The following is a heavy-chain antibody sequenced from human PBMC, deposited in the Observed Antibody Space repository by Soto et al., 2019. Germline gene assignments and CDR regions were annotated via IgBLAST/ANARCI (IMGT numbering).Heavy chain of an antibody. CDR2: ISAYDGYT. J-gene: IGHJ6*02. CDR1: GYTFSSYG. CDR3: ARGGYYDSSGSRNYHYYGMSA. Sequence: QVQLVQSGAEVKKPGASVKVSCKASGYTFSSYGINWVRQAPGQGLEWLGWISAYDGYTNYAQILQGRVSMTTDTSTKTAYMELRSLRSDDTRVYYCARGGYYDSSGSRNYHYYGMSAWGQGTSVTVSS. V-gene: IGHV1-18*01. D-gene: IGHD6-19*01.